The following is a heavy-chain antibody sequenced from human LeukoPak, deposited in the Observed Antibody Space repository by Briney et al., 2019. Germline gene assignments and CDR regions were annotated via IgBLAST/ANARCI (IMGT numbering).Heavy chain of an antibody. CDR1: GFTFSTYA. D-gene: IGHD1-1*01. V-gene: IGHV3-23*01. J-gene: IGHJ4*02. Sequence: GGSLRLSCAASGFTFSTYAMTWVRQTPGKGLEWVSAISGSGGSTYYADSVKGRFTISRDNSKNTLYLQMNSLRAEDTAVYYCAKRGKEVPGPLDYWGQGTLVTVSS. CDR3: AKRGKEVPGPLDY. CDR2: ISGSGGST.